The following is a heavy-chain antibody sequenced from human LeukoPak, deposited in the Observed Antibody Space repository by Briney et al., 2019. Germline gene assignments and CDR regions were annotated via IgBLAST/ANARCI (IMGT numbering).Heavy chain of an antibody. CDR1: GYTFTSYD. D-gene: IGHD3-22*01. Sequence: ASVKVSCKASGYTFTSYDINWVRQATGQGLEWMGWMNPNSGNTGYAQKFQGRVTMTRNTSISTAYMELSSLRSEDTDVYYCARVLVVVNDAFDIWGQGTMVTVSS. CDR2: MNPNSGNT. CDR3: ARVLVVVNDAFDI. V-gene: IGHV1-8*01. J-gene: IGHJ3*02.